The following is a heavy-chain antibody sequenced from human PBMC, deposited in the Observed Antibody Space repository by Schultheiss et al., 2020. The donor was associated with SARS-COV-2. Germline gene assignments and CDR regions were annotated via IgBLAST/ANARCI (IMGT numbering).Heavy chain of an antibody. V-gene: IGHV1-18*04. D-gene: IGHD3-10*01. CDR2: ISAYNGNT. Sequence: ASVKVSCKPSGGSFSSHSISWVRQAPGQGLEWMGWISAYNGNTNYAQKLQGRVTMTTDTSTSTAYMELRSLRSDDTAVYYCARDQAVQGGGGWFDPWGQGTLVTAPQ. CDR1: GGSFSSHS. CDR3: ARDQAVQGGGGWFDP. J-gene: IGHJ5*02.